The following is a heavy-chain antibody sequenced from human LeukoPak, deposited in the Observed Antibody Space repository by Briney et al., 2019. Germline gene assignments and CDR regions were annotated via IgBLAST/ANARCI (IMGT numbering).Heavy chain of an antibody. CDR3: ARVSAQGIYGSGSYPFDY. J-gene: IGHJ4*02. CDR1: GGSISSSNW. D-gene: IGHD3-10*01. Sequence: SETLSLTCAVSGGSISSSNWWSWVRQPPGKGLEWIGEIYHSGSTNYNPSLKSRVTISVDKSKNQFSLKLSSVTAADTAVYYCARVSAQGIYGSGSYPFDYWGQGTLVTVSS. CDR2: IYHSGST. V-gene: IGHV4-4*02.